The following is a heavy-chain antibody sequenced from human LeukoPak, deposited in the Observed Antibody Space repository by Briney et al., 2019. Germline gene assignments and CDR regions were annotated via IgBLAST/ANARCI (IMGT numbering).Heavy chain of an antibody. CDR2: IRYDGSNK. Sequence: GGSLRLSCAASGFTFSSYGMHWVRQAPGKGLEWVAFIRYDGSNKYYADSVKGRFTISRDNSKNTLYLQMNSLRAEDTAVYYCAKDSAYYDFWSGLKSDAFDIWGQGTMVTVSS. CDR1: GFTFSSYG. CDR3: AKDSAYYDFWSGLKSDAFDI. J-gene: IGHJ3*02. D-gene: IGHD3-3*01. V-gene: IGHV3-30*02.